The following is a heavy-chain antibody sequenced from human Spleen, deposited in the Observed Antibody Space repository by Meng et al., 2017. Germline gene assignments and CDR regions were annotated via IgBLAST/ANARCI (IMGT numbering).Heavy chain of an antibody. CDR3: ASVVPTAKSYYFDY. D-gene: IGHD2-2*01. J-gene: IGHJ4*02. CDR2: IYYSGST. V-gene: IGHV4-30-4*01. CDR1: GGSISSGDYY. Sequence: HLQESGPGLVKPSQTLSLTCTVSGGSISSGDYYWSWIRQPPGKGLEWIAYIYYSGSTYYNPSLKSRVTISVDTSKNQFSLKLSSVTAADTAVYYCASVVPTAKSYYFDYWGQGTLVTVSS.